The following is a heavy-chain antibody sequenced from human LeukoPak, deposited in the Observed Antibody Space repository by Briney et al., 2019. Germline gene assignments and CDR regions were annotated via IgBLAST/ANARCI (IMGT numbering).Heavy chain of an antibody. V-gene: IGHV1-69*05. Sequence: SVKVSCKASGGTFSSYAISWVRQAPGQGLEWMGRIIPIFGTANYAQKFQSRVTITTDESTSTAYMELSSLRSEDTAVYYCAREPSRITIFYDYWGQGTLVTVSS. CDR2: IIPIFGTA. J-gene: IGHJ4*02. CDR3: AREPSRITIFYDY. D-gene: IGHD3-3*01. CDR1: GGTFSSYA.